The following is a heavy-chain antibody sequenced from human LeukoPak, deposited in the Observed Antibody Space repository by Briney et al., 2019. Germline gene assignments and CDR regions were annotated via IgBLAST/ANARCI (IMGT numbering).Heavy chain of an antibody. CDR3: ARGLVGTTGEQNWFDP. J-gene: IGHJ5*02. CDR2: VHTSGST. Sequence: PSETLSLTCTVSGGSISTYYWSWIRQPAGKGLEWIGRVHTSGSTNYNPSLKSRVTISVDTSKTQFSLKLSSVTAADTAIYYCARGLVGTTGEQNWFDPWGQGTLVTVSS. CDR1: GGSISTYY. D-gene: IGHD1-26*01. V-gene: IGHV4-4*07.